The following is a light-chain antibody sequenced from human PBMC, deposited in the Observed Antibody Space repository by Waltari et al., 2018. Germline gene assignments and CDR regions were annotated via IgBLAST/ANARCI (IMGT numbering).Light chain of an antibody. J-gene: IGLJ3*02. CDR3: QTGGHGTWV. V-gene: IGLV4-69*01. CDR1: SGPSRNR. CDR2: VNSDGSH. Sequence: QLVLTQSPSASASLGASVKLTCTLSSGPSRNRIAWPQQQPEKGPRYLMKVNSDGSHSKGDEIPDRFSGSSSGAERYLTISSLQSEDEADYYCQTGGHGTWVFGGGTKLTVL.